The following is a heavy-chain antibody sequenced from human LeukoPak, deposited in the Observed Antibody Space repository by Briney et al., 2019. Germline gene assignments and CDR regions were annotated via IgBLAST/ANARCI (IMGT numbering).Heavy chain of an antibody. CDR1: GFTFSSYG. D-gene: IGHD6-13*01. Sequence: GGSLRLSCAASGFTFSSYGMHWVRQASGKGLEWVAFIRYDGSNKYYADSVKGRFTISRDNSKNTLYLQMNSLRAEDTAVYYCAKGGVVAAAGTDYWGQGTLVTVSS. J-gene: IGHJ4*02. CDR3: AKGGVVAAAGTDY. V-gene: IGHV3-30*02. CDR2: IRYDGSNK.